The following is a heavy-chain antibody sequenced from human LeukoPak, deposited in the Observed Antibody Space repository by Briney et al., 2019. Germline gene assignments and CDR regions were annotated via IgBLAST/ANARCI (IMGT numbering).Heavy chain of an antibody. J-gene: IGHJ4*02. Sequence: GGSLRLSCAASGFTFSSYSMNWVRQAPGKGLEWVSSISSSSSYIYYADSVKGRFTISRDNSKNTLYLQMNSLRAEDTAVYYCAKDQGGGPLYYFDYWGQGTLVTVSS. CDR2: ISSSSSYI. D-gene: IGHD3-16*01. CDR1: GFTFSSYS. CDR3: AKDQGGGPLYYFDY. V-gene: IGHV3-21*04.